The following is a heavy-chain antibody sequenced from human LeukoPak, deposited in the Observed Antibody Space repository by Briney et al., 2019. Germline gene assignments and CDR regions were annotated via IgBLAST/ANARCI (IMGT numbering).Heavy chain of an antibody. CDR2: MNPNSGNT. J-gene: IGHJ6*02. D-gene: IGHD5-24*01. Sequence: GASVKVSCKAPGYTFNNYDINWVRQAPGQGLEWMGWMNPNSGNTGYAQKFQGRFTLTRETFISTAYMELSSLRSDDTAVYYCVRAMDPLDTFNYQYAMDVWGQGTMVTVSS. CDR1: GYTFNNYD. CDR3: VRAMDPLDTFNYQYAMDV. V-gene: IGHV1-8*01.